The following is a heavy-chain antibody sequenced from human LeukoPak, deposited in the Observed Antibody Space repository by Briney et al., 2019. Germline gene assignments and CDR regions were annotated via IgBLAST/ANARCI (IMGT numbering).Heavy chain of an antibody. CDR3: ARVGYSSGWWSSNWFDP. CDR2: ISYDGSNK. D-gene: IGHD6-19*01. J-gene: IGHJ5*02. CDR1: GFTFSSYA. V-gene: IGHV3-30*04. Sequence: GGSLRLSCAASGFTFSSYAMHWVRQAPGKGLEWVAVISYDGSNKYYADSVKGRFTISRDNSKNTLYLQMNSLRAEDTAVYYCARVGYSSGWWSSNWFDPWGQGTLVTVSS.